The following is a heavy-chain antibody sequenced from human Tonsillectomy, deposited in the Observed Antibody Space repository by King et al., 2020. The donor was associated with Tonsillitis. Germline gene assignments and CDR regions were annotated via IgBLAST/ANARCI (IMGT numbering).Heavy chain of an antibody. J-gene: IGHJ3*02. CDR1: GFSFSDYA. V-gene: IGHV3-23*04. Sequence: VQLVESGGGLVQPGGSLRLSCAVSGFSFSDYAMTWIRQAPGKGPDWVSTISGTGGTKFYADSVKGRFTVSRDNSNNTLFLQMNTLRVEDTARYYCAKRMDRALDGNTDAYDMWGQGTMVTVS. D-gene: IGHD1-1*01. CDR2: ISGTGGTK. CDR3: AKRMDRALDGNTDAYDM.